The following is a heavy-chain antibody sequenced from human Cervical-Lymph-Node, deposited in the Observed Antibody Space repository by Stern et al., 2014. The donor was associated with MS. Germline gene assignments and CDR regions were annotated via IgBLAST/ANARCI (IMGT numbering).Heavy chain of an antibody. Sequence: QVQLVESGPGLVKPSETLSLTCSVSGGSISSYYWNWIRQPPGKGLEWIANVHYSGTTNYNPSLKSRVTILLDTSLNQISPKMTFVTAADTAVYYCAGSGTYYPDYWGQGILVTVSS. V-gene: IGHV4-59*08. CDR2: VHYSGTT. D-gene: IGHD3-3*01. CDR3: AGSGTYYPDY. J-gene: IGHJ4*02. CDR1: GGSISSYY.